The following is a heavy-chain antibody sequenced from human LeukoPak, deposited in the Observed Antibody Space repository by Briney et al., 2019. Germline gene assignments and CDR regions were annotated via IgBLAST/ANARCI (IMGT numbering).Heavy chain of an antibody. D-gene: IGHD3-9*01. CDR3: ARDQRRYYDILTGADAFDI. CDR2: ISSNGGST. J-gene: IGHJ3*02. V-gene: IGHV3-64*01. Sequence: GGSLRLSCAASGFTFSSYAMHWVRQAPGKGLEYVSAISSNGGSTYYANSVKGRFTISRDNSKNTLYLQMGSLRAEDMAVYYCARDQRRYYDILTGADAFDIWGQGKMVTVSS. CDR1: GFTFSSYA.